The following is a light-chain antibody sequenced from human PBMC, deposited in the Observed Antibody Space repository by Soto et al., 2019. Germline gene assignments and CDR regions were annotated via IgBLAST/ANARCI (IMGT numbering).Light chain of an antibody. CDR1: NIGSKN. CDR3: QVRDSTTAV. CDR2: RDN. Sequence: SSELTQPVSVSVVLGQTARISCERSNIGSKNVHWYQQKSGQAPVLVIYRDNSRPAGIPERFSGSNSGNTATLTISRVQGGDEADYYCQVRDSTTAVFGGGTKLTVL. J-gene: IGLJ3*02. V-gene: IGLV3-9*01.